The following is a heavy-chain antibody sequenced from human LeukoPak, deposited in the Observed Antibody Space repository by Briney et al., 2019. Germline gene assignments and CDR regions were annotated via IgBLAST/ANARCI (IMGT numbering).Heavy chain of an antibody. CDR1: GFTFDDYA. J-gene: IGHJ4*02. CDR2: IGGDGGST. D-gene: IGHD3-10*01. Sequence: GGSLRLSCAASGFTFDDYAMHWVRQAPGKGLEWVSLIGGDGGSTFYADSVKGRFTISRDNSTNSLYLQMNSLRPEDTALSYCAKDSLKYYGSGSYSGIDYWGQGSLVTVSS. V-gene: IGHV3-43*02. CDR3: AKDSLKYYGSGSYSGIDY.